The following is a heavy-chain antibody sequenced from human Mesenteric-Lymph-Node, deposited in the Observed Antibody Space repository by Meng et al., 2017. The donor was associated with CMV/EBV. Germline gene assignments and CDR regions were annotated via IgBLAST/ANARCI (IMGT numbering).Heavy chain of an antibody. Sequence: YTFTSYAMHWVRQAPGQRLEWMGWINAGNGNTKYSQKFQGRVTITRDTSASTAYMELSSLRSEDTAVYYCARGPLSSYYYGSGSYYNPWGQGTLVTV. J-gene: IGHJ5*02. CDR3: ARGPLSSYYYGSGSYYNP. CDR2: INAGNGNT. D-gene: IGHD3-10*01. CDR1: YTFTSYA. V-gene: IGHV1-3*01.